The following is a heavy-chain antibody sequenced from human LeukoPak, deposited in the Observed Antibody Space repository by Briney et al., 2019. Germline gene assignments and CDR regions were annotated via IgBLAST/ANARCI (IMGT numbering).Heavy chain of an antibody. CDR1: GFTFSGHW. CDR3: ARLYGDYEGDY. V-gene: IGHV3-74*03. Sequence: PGGSLRLSCTASGFTFSGHWIHWVRQPPGMGLVWVSRINERGTDSMYAESVKGRFTISRDNAKNTLYLQMNSLRAEDTAVYYCARLYGDYEGDYWGQGTLVTVSS. J-gene: IGHJ4*02. CDR2: INERGTDS. D-gene: IGHD4-17*01.